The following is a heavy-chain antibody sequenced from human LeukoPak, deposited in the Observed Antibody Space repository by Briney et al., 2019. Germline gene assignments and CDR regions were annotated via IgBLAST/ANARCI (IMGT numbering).Heavy chain of an antibody. V-gene: IGHV3-7*05. D-gene: IGHD5-12*01. Sequence: GGSLRLSCAASGFIFSSYWMSWVRQAPGKGLEWVANIKQDGSEKYYVDSVKGRFTISRDNAKNSLYLQMNSLRAEDTAVYYCASLAGTLRVYYFDYWGQGTLVTVSS. CDR1: GFIFSSYW. J-gene: IGHJ4*02. CDR2: IKQDGSEK. CDR3: ASLAGTLRVYYFDY.